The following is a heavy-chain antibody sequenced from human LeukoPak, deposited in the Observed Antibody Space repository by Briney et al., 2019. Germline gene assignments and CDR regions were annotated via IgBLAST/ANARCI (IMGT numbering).Heavy chain of an antibody. V-gene: IGHV1-69*01. CDR2: IIPIFGTA. D-gene: IGHD3-9*01. CDR3: ATRLRYFDPFDP. J-gene: IGHJ5*02. Sequence: ASVKVSCKASGGTFSSYAISWVRQAPGQGLEWMGGIIPIFGTANYAQKFQGRVTITADESTSTAYMELSSLRSEDTAVYYCATRLRYFDPFDPWGQGTLVTVSS. CDR1: GGTFSSYA.